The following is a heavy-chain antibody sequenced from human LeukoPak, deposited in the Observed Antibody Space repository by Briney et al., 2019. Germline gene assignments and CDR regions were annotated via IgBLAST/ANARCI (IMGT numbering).Heavy chain of an antibody. Sequence: SVKVSCKASGGTFSSHAIAWVRQAPGQGPEWMGGIIPISGTANYAQKFQGRVTITTDESTSTAYMELSSLTSDDTAVYYCARGLQYQLLKALGYYYMDVWSEGTTVTVSS. D-gene: IGHD2-2*01. J-gene: IGHJ6*03. CDR2: IIPISGTA. CDR3: ARGLQYQLLKALGYYYMDV. V-gene: IGHV1-69*05. CDR1: GGTFSSHA.